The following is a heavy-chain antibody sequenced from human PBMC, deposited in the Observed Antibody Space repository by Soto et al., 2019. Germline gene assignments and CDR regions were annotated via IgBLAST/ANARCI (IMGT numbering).Heavy chain of an antibody. CDR2: IYPGDSDT. Sequence: PGESLKISCKGSGYSFTSYWIGWVRQMPGKGLELMGIIYPGDSDTRYSPSFQGQVTISADKSISTAYLQWSSLKASDTAMYYCARTAAAGKYYYGVDVWGQGTTVTVS. J-gene: IGHJ6*02. CDR3: ARTAAAGKYYYGVDV. V-gene: IGHV5-51*01. D-gene: IGHD6-13*01. CDR1: GYSFTSYW.